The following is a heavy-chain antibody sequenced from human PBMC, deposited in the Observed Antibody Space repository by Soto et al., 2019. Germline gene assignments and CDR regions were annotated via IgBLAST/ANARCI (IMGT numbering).Heavy chain of an antibody. Sequence: GGSLRLSSAASGFSFSSYGMHWVRQAPGKGLEWVAVISYDGSNKYYADSVKGRFTISRDNSKNTLYLQMNSLRAEDTAVYYCAKVLQWLADYWGQGTLVTVSS. V-gene: IGHV3-30*18. J-gene: IGHJ4*02. CDR2: ISYDGSNK. D-gene: IGHD6-19*01. CDR1: GFSFSSYG. CDR3: AKVLQWLADY.